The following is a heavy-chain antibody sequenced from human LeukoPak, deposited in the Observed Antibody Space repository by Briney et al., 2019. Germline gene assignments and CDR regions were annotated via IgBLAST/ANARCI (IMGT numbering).Heavy chain of an antibody. V-gene: IGHV3-21*01. CDR2: ISSSSSYI. CDR3: ARVAVYGEYCGGDCYLAQ. D-gene: IGHD2-21*02. J-gene: IGHJ4*02. Sequence: GGSLRLSCAASGFTFSSYSMNWVRQAPGKGLEWVSSISSSSSYIYYADSVKGRFTISRDNAKNSLYLQMNSLRAEDTAVYYCARVAVYGEYCGGDCYLAQWGQGTLVTVSS. CDR1: GFTFSSYS.